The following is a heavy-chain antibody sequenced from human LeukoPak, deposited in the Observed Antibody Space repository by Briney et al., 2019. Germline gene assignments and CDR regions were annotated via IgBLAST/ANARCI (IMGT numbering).Heavy chain of an antibody. CDR3: ARIVNGRIAVAGTRPNQPADY. CDR2: INPNSGGT. CDR1: GYTFTGYY. Sequence: GASVKVSFKASGYTFTGYYMHWVRQAPGQGLEWMGWINPNSGGTNYAQKFQGRVTMTRDTSISTAYMELSRLRSDDTAVYYCARIVNGRIAVAGTRPNQPADYWGQGTLVTVSS. J-gene: IGHJ4*02. V-gene: IGHV1-2*02. D-gene: IGHD6-19*01.